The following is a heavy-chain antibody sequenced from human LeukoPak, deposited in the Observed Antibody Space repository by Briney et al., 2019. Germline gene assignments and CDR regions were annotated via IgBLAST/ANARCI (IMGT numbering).Heavy chain of an antibody. CDR1: GGSIYNYY. J-gene: IGHJ3*02. CDR3: ARGRYCSADICSGGDAFDI. Sequence: SETLYLTCTVSGGSIYNYYWSWIRQPAGKGLEWIGRMYTRGSTNYNPSLKSRVTMSVDTSKNQFSLKLSSVTAADTAVYYCARGRYCSADICSGGDAFDIWGQGTMVSVSS. CDR2: MYTRGST. D-gene: IGHD2-15*01. V-gene: IGHV4-4*07.